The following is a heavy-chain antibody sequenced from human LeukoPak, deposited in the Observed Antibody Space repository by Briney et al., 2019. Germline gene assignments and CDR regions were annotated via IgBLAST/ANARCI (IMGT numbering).Heavy chain of an antibody. D-gene: IGHD6-13*01. CDR2: IKRDGSEE. Sequence: GGSLRLSCAPSGFTFSNYAMSWVRQAPGKGLEWVANIKRDGSEEYYVDSVKGRFTISRDNAKNSLYLQMNSLRAEDTAVYYCARDPYSNFFGAFDIWGQGTMVTVSS. CDR3: ARDPYSNFFGAFDI. V-gene: IGHV3-7*04. CDR1: GFTFSNYA. J-gene: IGHJ3*02.